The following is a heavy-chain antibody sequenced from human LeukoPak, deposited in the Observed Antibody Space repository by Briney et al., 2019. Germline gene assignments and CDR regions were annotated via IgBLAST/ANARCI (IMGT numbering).Heavy chain of an antibody. J-gene: IGHJ4*02. CDR1: GYTFAKYW. CDR3: ARGWGFDLFDY. D-gene: IGHD3-16*01. CDR2: IYPGDSDI. V-gene: IGHV5-51*01. Sequence: GESLKISCQASGYTFAKYWIGWVRQMPGKGLEWMGIIYPGDSDIRYSPSFQGQVTISVDKSTSTAYLQWSSLKASDTAMYYCARGWGFDLFDYWGQGTLVTVSS.